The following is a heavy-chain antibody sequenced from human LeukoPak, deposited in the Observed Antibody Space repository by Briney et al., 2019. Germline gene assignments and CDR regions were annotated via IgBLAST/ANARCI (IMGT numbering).Heavy chain of an antibody. V-gene: IGHV5-51*01. Sequence: GESLKISCKASGYSFTTFWIGWVRQMPGKGLEWMGIVQPGDSNTKYSPSFQGQVTISADKSINTAYLQWTSLKASDTAIYYCARQSTSRHNFDPWGQGTLVTVSS. CDR2: VQPGDSNT. J-gene: IGHJ5*02. D-gene: IGHD1-1*01. CDR1: GYSFTTFW. CDR3: ARQSTSRHNFDP.